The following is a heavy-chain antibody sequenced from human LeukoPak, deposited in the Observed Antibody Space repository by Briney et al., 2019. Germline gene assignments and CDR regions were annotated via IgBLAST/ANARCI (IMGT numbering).Heavy chain of an antibody. CDR1: GFTFSSYG. Sequence: GGSLRLSCAASGFTFSSYGMHWVRQAPGKGLEWVAVIWYDGSNKYYADSVKGRFTISRDNSKNTLYLQMNSLRAEDTALYYCAKGYSSGWEPGDWFDPWGQGTLVTVSS. J-gene: IGHJ5*02. CDR2: IWYDGSNK. CDR3: AKGYSSGWEPGDWFDP. V-gene: IGHV3-30*02. D-gene: IGHD6-19*01.